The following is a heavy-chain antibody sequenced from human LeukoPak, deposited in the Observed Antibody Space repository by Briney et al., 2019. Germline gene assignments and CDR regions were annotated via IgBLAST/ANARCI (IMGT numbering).Heavy chain of an antibody. CDR2: IYSGGST. Sequence: GGSLRLSCAASGFTFSSYAMSWVRQAPGKGLEWVSVIYSGGSTYYADSVKGRFTISRHNSKNTLYLQMNSLRAEDTAVYYCARRYYGMDVWGQGTTVTVSS. J-gene: IGHJ6*02. CDR1: GFTFSSYA. CDR3: ARRYYGMDV. V-gene: IGHV3-53*04.